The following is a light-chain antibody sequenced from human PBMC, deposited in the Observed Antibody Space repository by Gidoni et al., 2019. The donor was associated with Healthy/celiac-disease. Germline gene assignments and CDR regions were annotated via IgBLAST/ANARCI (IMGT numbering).Light chain of an antibody. CDR1: SSDAGSYNL. Sequence: QSALTQPAHVSGSPGQSIPISCTGTSSDAGSYNLVSCYQHHPGKAPKLMIYVVSKRPAGVSSLFSGSKSGNTASLTIAVLQAEDEAYYYCSSYAGSSTWVFGGGTKLTVL. V-gene: IGLV2-23*02. J-gene: IGLJ3*02. CDR2: VVS. CDR3: SSYAGSSTWV.